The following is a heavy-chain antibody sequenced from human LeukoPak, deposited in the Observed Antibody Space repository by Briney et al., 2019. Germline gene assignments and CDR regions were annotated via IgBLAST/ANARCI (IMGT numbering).Heavy chain of an antibody. CDR1: GFTFSRYW. V-gene: IGHV3-7*01. Sequence: GGSLRLSCAASGFTFSRYWMTWVRQAPGKGLEWVANIKEDGGEKYYVDSMEGRFTISRDNAKNSLYLQMNSLRVEDTAVYYCARYYYNDSGYSEDAFDIWGQGTMVTVSA. CDR3: ARYYYNDSGYSEDAFDI. D-gene: IGHD3-22*01. CDR2: IKEDGGEK. J-gene: IGHJ3*02.